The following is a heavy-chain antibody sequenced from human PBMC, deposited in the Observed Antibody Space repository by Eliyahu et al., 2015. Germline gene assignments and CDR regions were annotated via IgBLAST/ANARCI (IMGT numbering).Heavy chain of an antibody. Sequence: DVHLVQSGVELKKAGESLKISCKASGYXFSDYWIGWVRQMPGKGLEWMGIIYPGDFDTRYNPSFQGQVTISVDKSISTAYLQWRRLKASDTATYYCARLGSSSWYTNFFDSWGQGTLVTVSS. J-gene: IGHJ4*02. D-gene: IGHD2-2*02. CDR1: GYXFSDYW. CDR2: IYPGDFDT. CDR3: ARLGSSSWYTNFFDS. V-gene: IGHV5-51*01.